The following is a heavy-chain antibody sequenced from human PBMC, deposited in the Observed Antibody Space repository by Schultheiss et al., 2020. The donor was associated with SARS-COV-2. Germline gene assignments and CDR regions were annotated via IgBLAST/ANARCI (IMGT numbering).Heavy chain of an antibody. Sequence: SETLSLTCAVYGGSFSGYYWSWIRQPPGKGLEWIGEINHSGSTNYNPSLKSRVTISVDTSKNQFSLKLSSVTAADTAVYYCARGTTYCSSTSCYKTYYYYYMDVWGKGTTVTVSS. J-gene: IGHJ6*03. CDR1: GGSFSGYY. V-gene: IGHV4-34*01. CDR2: INHSGST. D-gene: IGHD2-2*02. CDR3: ARGTTYCSSTSCYKTYYYYYMDV.